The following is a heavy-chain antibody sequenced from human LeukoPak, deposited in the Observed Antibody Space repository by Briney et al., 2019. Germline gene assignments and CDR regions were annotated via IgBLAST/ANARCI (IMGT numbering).Heavy chain of an antibody. D-gene: IGHD2-15*01. V-gene: IGHV4-39*01. Sequence: KPSETLSLTCTVSGGSISSSSNYWDWLRQPPGKGLEWIGSISYSGTTYDNPYIKSRVTISVDPSKNHFSLKMSSVTAADTAIYYCARLYCSGGSCYRLGYYFDYWGQGTLVTVSS. CDR3: ARLYCSGGSCYRLGYYFDY. CDR1: GGSISSSSNY. CDR2: ISYSGTT. J-gene: IGHJ4*02.